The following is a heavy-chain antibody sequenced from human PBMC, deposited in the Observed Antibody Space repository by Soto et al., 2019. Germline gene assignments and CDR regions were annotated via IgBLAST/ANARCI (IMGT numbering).Heavy chain of an antibody. CDR1: GGTFSNYV. J-gene: IGHJ4*02. CDR3: ARDMARTVVPYFDF. D-gene: IGHD2-21*01. V-gene: IGHV1-69*06. CDR2: IIPSSGAA. Sequence: QVQLVQSGAEVKKPGSSVKVSCKASGGTFSNYVVNWVRQAPGQGLEWMGRIIPSSGAANYAQKYQGRVTITADKSTSTSYMELRSLRSEDTAVYYCARDMARTVVPYFDFWGQGTLVTVSS.